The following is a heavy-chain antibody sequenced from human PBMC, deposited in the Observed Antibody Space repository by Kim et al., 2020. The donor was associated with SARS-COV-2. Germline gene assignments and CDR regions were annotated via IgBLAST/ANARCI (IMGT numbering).Heavy chain of an antibody. CDR3: AREGFHYVILTGYYSYYFDY. V-gene: IGHV4-39*07. D-gene: IGHD3-9*01. Sequence: SETLSLTCTVSGGSISSSSYYWGWIRQPPGKGLEWIGSIYYSGSTYYNPSLKSRVTISVDTSKNQFSLKLSSVTAADTAVYYCAREGFHYVILTGYYSYYFDYWGQGTLVTVSS. CDR2: IYYSGST. J-gene: IGHJ4*02. CDR1: GGSISSSSYY.